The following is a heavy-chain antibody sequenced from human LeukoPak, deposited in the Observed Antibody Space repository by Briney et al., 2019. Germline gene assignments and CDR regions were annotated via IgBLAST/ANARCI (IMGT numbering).Heavy chain of an antibody. J-gene: IGHJ5*02. D-gene: IGHD3-10*01. CDR1: GFTFSSYA. Sequence: GGSLRLSCAASGFTFSSYAMSWVRQAPGKGLEWVSAISGGGTNTYYADSVKGRFTISRDNSKNTLYLQMNSLRAEDTAVYYCAKDPAVVRENWFDPWGQGTLVTVSS. CDR3: AKDPAVVRENWFDP. CDR2: ISGGGTNT. V-gene: IGHV3-23*01.